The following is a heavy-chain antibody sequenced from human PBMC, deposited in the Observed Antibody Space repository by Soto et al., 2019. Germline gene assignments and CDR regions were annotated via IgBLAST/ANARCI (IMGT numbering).Heavy chain of an antibody. CDR3: ARDVSGGGYSGYDFAYFDY. Sequence: ASVKVSCKASVYSFSTYAMHWVRQAPGQRLEWMAWINTGNGNTKYSQEFQGRVTITRDTSASTAYIELSSLRSEDTAVYYCARDVSGGGYSGYDFAYFDYWGQGTLVTVSS. J-gene: IGHJ4*02. CDR2: INTGNGNT. D-gene: IGHD5-12*01. CDR1: VYSFSTYA. V-gene: IGHV1-3*04.